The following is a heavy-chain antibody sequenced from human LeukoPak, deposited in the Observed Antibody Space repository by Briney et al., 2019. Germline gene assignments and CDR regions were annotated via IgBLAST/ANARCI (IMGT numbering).Heavy chain of an antibody. CDR3: ATGVAAMGVITPHDAFDI. Sequence: AASVKVSRKVSGYALTELSMHWVRQAPGKGLEWMGGFYPEDGETNYAQKFQGRVTMTEDTSTDTAYMELSSLRSEDTAVSYCATGVAAMGVITPHDAFDIWGQGTMVTVSS. CDR1: GYALTELS. J-gene: IGHJ3*02. CDR2: FYPEDGET. V-gene: IGHV1-24*01. D-gene: IGHD3-22*01.